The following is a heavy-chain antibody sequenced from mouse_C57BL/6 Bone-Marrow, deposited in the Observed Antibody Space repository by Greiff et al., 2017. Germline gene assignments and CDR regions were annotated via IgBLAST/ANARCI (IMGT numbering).Heavy chain of an antibody. D-gene: IGHD2-1*01. J-gene: IGHJ3*01. CDR1: GFTFSSYG. CDR2: ISSGGSYT. CDR3: ARLGNSAWFAY. V-gene: IGHV5-6*01. Sequence: EVKVVESGGDLVKPGGSLKLSCAASGFTFSSYGMSWVRQTPDKRLEWVATISSGGSYTYYPDSVKGRFTITRDNAKNTLYLQRSSLKSEDTAMYYCARLGNSAWFAYWGQGTLVTVSA.